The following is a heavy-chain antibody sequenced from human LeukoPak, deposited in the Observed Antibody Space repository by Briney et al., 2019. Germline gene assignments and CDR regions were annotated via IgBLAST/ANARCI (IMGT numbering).Heavy chain of an antibody. CDR3: ARDGCGGSCFHYYYYYMDV. J-gene: IGHJ6*03. CDR1: SGSNSSSNYY. Sequence: SETLSLTCTVSSGSNSSSNYYWSWIRQPAGKGLEWIGRISTIGITNYNPSLNSRVTISIDTSKNQFSLKLSSVTAADTAVYYCARDGCGGSCFHYYYYYMDVWGKGTTVTISS. V-gene: IGHV4-61*02. D-gene: IGHD2-15*01. CDR2: ISTIGIT.